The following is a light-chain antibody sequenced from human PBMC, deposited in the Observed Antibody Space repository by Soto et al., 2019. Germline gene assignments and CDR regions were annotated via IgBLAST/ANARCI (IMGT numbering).Light chain of an antibody. CDR3: QQANSFPFT. V-gene: IGKV1-12*01. CDR2: AAS. CDR1: QHISTY. J-gene: IGKJ4*01. Sequence: QITQSPASVPASVGDRVTITCRAGQHISTYLAWYQQKQGEAPRLLISAASSLGSGVPSRFRGSGSGTDLTITISSLQPEDFETYYCQQANSFPFTFGGGTKVDIK.